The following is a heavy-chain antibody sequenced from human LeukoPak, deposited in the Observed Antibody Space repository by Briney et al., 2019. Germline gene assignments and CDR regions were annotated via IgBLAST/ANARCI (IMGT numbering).Heavy chain of an antibody. V-gene: IGHV3-15*01. D-gene: IGHD3-3*01. Sequence: GGSLRLSCAASGFTFSNAWMSWVRQAPGKGLEWVGRIKSKTDGGTTDYAAPVKGRFTISRDDSKNTLYLQMNSLKTEDTAVYYCTTDRGYDFWSGYYYFDHWGQGTLVTVSS. J-gene: IGHJ4*02. CDR3: TTDRGYDFWSGYYYFDH. CDR2: IKSKTDGGTT. CDR1: GFTFSNAW.